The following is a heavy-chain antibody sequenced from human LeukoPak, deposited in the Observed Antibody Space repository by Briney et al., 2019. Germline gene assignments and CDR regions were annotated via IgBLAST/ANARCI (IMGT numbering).Heavy chain of an antibody. CDR3: ARVNGVVILDY. J-gene: IGHJ4*02. CDR2: IYSGGST. CDR1: GFTVSSNY. V-gene: IGHV3-53*01. D-gene: IGHD3-3*01. Sequence: GGSLRLSCAASGFTVSSNYMSWVRQAPGKGLEWVSVIYSGGSTYYADSVKGRFTISRGNSKNTLYLQMNSLRAEDTAVYYCARVNGVVILDYWGQGTLVTVSS.